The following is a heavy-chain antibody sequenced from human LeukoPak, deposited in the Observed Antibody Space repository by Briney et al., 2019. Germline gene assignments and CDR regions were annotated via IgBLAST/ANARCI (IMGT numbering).Heavy chain of an antibody. CDR1: GFTFGDYA. D-gene: IGHD2-21*01. CDR3: ARGSDLASYNELEY. J-gene: IGHJ4*02. V-gene: IGHV3-23*01. Sequence: PGGSLRLSCAASGFTFGDYAMNWVRQAPGKGLEWVSGIIASGRDTYYASSVKGRFTVSRDESKNTLYLQMNSLGAEDTATYYCARGSDLASYNELEYWGQGTLVTVSS. CDR2: IIASGRDT.